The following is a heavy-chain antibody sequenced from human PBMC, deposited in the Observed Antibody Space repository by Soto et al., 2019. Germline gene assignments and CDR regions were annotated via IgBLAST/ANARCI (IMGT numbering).Heavy chain of an antibody. CDR1: GYTFTSYA. D-gene: IGHD2-8*01. Sequence: ASVKVSCTASGYTFTSYAMNWVRQAPGQGLEWMGWISAYNGNTNYAQKLQGRVTMTTDTSTSTAYMELRSLRSDDTAVYYCASLFIRSQWRYGMDVWGQGTTVTVSS. CDR3: ASLFIRSQWRYGMDV. J-gene: IGHJ6*02. CDR2: ISAYNGNT. V-gene: IGHV1-18*01.